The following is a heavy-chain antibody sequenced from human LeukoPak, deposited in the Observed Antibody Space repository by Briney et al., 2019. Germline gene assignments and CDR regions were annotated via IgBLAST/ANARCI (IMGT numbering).Heavy chain of an antibody. J-gene: IGHJ3*02. V-gene: IGHV3-9*01. CDR2: ISWNGGNI. CDR3: AKDISALNAFDI. Sequence: GGSLRLSCAASGFTFDDYARHWARQAPGKGLEGVSGISWNGGNIGYADSVKGRFTISRDNAKNSLYLQMNSLRPEDTALYYCAKDISALNAFDIWGQGTMVTVSS. CDR1: GFTFDDYA.